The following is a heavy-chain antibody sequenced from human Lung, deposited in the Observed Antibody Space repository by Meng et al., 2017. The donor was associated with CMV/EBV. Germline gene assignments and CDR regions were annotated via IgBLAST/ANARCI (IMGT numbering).Heavy chain of an antibody. V-gene: IGHV3-7*01. CDR3: ARWRSGYYHYYYCMDV. Sequence: GGSXRLXCEASGFTSSSYWMSWVRQAPGKGLEWVANIKQDGSEKYYVDSVKGRFTISRDNAKNSLYLQMKSLRAEETAVYYCARWRSGYYHYYYCMDVWSQGTTVTVSS. J-gene: IGHJ6*02. CDR1: GFTSSSYW. CDR2: IKQDGSEK. D-gene: IGHD3-22*01.